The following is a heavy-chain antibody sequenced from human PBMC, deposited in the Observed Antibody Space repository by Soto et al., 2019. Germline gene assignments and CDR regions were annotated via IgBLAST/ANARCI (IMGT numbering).Heavy chain of an antibody. V-gene: IGHV4-30-2*01. CDR1: GFSISSGGYS. J-gene: IGHJ4*02. Sequence: SETLSLTCAVSGFSISSGGYSWSWIRQPPGEGLEWIGHTYHSGSTYYNPSLKSRVIISVDRSKNQFSLKLRSVTAADTAVYYCARLPDIVVGLFDYWGQGTLVTVSS. D-gene: IGHD2-2*01. CDR3: ARLPDIVVGLFDY. CDR2: TYHSGST.